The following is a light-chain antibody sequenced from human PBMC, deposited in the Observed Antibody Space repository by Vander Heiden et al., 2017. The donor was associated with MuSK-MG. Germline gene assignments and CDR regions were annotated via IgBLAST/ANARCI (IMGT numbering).Light chain of an antibody. CDR3: QQYYSSPWT. V-gene: IGKV1-8*01. CDR2: AAS. Sequence: AIRMTQSPSSFSASTGDRVTITCRASQGISTYLAWYQQKPGKAPKFLIYAASTLQSGVPSRFSRSGSGTDFTLTISCLQSEDFATYYCQQYYSSPWTFDQGTKVEVK. CDR1: QGISTY. J-gene: IGKJ1*01.